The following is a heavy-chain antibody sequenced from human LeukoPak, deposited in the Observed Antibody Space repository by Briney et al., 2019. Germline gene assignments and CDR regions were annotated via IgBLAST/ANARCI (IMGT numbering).Heavy chain of an antibody. CDR1: GFTFSRYS. J-gene: IGHJ4*02. V-gene: IGHV3-48*01. D-gene: IGHD3-10*01. CDR3: ARDPDYYGSGNYYDGSGC. CDR2: ISSSSSNI. Sequence: GGSLRLSCAASGFTFSRYSMSWVRQAPGKGLEWVSYISSSSSNIYHADSVKGRFTTSRDNAKNSLYLQMNSLRAEDTAVYYCARDPDYYGSGNYYDGSGCWGQGTLVTVSS.